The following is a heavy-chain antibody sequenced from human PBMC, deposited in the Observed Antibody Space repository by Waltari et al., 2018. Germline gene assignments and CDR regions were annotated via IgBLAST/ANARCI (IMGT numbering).Heavy chain of an antibody. V-gene: IGHV3-30-3*01. CDR2: ISYDGSNK. CDR1: GFTFSSYA. Sequence: QVQLVESGGGVVQPGRSLRLSCAASGFTFSSYAMHWVRQAPGKGRGWVAVISYDGSNKFYADSVKGRFTISRDNSKNTLYLQMSRLRAEDTAMYYCAKDMVRGVIPDYWGQGTLVTVSS. D-gene: IGHD3-10*01. CDR3: AKDMVRGVIPDY. J-gene: IGHJ4*02.